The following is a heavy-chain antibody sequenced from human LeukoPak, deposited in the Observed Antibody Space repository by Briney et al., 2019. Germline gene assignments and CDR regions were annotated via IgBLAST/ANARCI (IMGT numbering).Heavy chain of an antibody. V-gene: IGHV1-69*13. D-gene: IGHD3-3*01. Sequence: SVKVSCKASGGAFSSYAISWVRQAPGQGLEWMGGIIPIFGTANYAQKFQGRVTITPDESTSTAYMELSSLRSEDTAVYYCARDPFGVVISDYYYYGMDVWGQGTTVTVSS. CDR3: ARDPFGVVISDYYYYGMDV. J-gene: IGHJ6*02. CDR2: IIPIFGTA. CDR1: GGAFSSYA.